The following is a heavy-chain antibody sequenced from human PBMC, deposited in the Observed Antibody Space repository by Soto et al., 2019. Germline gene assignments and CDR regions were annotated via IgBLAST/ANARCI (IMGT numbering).Heavy chain of an antibody. Sequence: GGSLRLSCAASGFSFRSYGMHWVRQAPGKGLEWVAVIWYDGSNKYYADSVRGRFTISRDNSENTLYLQMSSLRADDTAVYHCAREYYDFWSDYDTGKEAFDIWGQGTMVTVSS. CDR1: GFSFRSYG. CDR2: IWYDGSNK. CDR3: AREYYDFWSDYDTGKEAFDI. D-gene: IGHD3-3*01. V-gene: IGHV3-33*01. J-gene: IGHJ3*02.